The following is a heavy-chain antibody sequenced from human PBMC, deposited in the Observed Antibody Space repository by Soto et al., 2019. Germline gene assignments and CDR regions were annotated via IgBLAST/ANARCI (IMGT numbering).Heavy chain of an antibody. Sequence: PGGSLRLSCVASGFPFSSSSMNWVRQAPGKRLEWLSSISGTSDYIFYADSVKGRFTVSRDNAKNSLYLQMSSLRAEDTAVYYCARVIAVAGHYFDYWGQGTLVTVSS. V-gene: IGHV3-21*01. D-gene: IGHD6-19*01. J-gene: IGHJ4*02. CDR2: ISGTSDYI. CDR1: GFPFSSSS. CDR3: ARVIAVAGHYFDY.